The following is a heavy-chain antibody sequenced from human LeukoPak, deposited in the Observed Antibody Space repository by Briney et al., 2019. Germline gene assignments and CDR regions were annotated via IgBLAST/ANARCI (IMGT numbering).Heavy chain of an antibody. J-gene: IGHJ4*02. Sequence: GGSLRLSCAASGFTFRSYGMRWVRQAPGKALEWLAVIWYDGSNKYYADSVKGRFIVSKDNSKNMLYLQMNSLTLEDTAVYYCARAQGYPGYLDYGGQGTLVTVSS. CDR2: IWYDGSNK. CDR1: GFTFRSYG. V-gene: IGHV3-33*01. CDR3: ARAQGYPGYLDY. D-gene: IGHD2-15*01.